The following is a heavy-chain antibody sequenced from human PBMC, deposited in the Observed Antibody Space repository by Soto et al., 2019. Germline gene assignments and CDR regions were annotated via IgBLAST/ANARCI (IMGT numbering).Heavy chain of an antibody. CDR3: ARGPDSSTGYYGPFEY. V-gene: IGHV1-46*03. Sequence: ASVKVSCKASGYTFTSQNMHWVRQAPGQGLEWMGVINPSIGTTTYAQKFQGRVTMTSDTSTSSVYLQMNSLKTEDTAVYYCARGPDSSTGYYGPFEYWGQGTLVTVSS. D-gene: IGHD3-9*01. CDR1: GYTFTSQN. J-gene: IGHJ4*02. CDR2: INPSIGTT.